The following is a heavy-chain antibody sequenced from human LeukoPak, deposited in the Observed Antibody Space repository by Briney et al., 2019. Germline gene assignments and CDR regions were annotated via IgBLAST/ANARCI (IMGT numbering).Heavy chain of an antibody. CDR1: GFTFSNAW. Sequence: PGGSLRLSCAASGFTFSNAWMSWVRQAPRKGLEWVGRIKSKTDGGTTDYAAPVKGRFTISRDDSKNTLFLQMNSLKTEDTAVYYCARDPTRFLEWLLPSEFDYWGQGTLVTVSS. J-gene: IGHJ4*02. CDR2: IKSKTDGGTT. V-gene: IGHV3-15*01. CDR3: ARDPTRFLEWLLPSEFDY. D-gene: IGHD3-3*01.